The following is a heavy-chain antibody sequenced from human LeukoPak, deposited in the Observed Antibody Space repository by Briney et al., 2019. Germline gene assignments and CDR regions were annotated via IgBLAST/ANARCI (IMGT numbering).Heavy chain of an antibody. CDR2: INLDGSER. Sequence: GGSLRLSCAASGFTFSGYYMSWIRQAPGKGLEWMANINLDGSERYYVDSVTGRFTISRDNAKNSLYLQMNSLRAEDTAVYYCARFNWNDSYWGQGTLVTVSS. V-gene: IGHV3-7*05. J-gene: IGHJ4*02. CDR3: ARFNWNDSY. D-gene: IGHD1-20*01. CDR1: GFTFSGYY.